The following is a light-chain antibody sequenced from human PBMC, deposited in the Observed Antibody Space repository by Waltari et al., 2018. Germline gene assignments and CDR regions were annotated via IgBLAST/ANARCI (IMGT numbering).Light chain of an antibody. CDR1: QSVLYSSNNKNY. CDR3: QQYYSTPPVT. Sequence: DLVMTQPPDSLAVSLGERDTINCKSSQSVLYSSNNKNYLAWYQQKPGQPPKLLIYWASTRESGVPDRFSGSGSGTDFTLTISSLQAEDVAVYYCQQYYSTPPVTFGQGTKLEIK. CDR2: WAS. J-gene: IGKJ2*01. V-gene: IGKV4-1*01.